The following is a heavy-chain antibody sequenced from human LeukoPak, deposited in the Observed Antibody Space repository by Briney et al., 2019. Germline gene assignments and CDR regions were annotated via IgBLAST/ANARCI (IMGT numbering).Heavy chain of an antibody. Sequence: GGSLRLSCAASGFSLSRYWMHWVRQAPGTGLVWVSYIDNDGTDTNYADSVRGRFTVTRNNAKNTLYLQMNGLRAEDTAVYYCTRGGFDHNMEVWGKGTTVT. CDR2: IDNDGTDT. V-gene: IGHV3-74*01. J-gene: IGHJ6*03. CDR1: GFSLSRYW. CDR3: TRGGFDHNMEV. D-gene: IGHD3-9*01.